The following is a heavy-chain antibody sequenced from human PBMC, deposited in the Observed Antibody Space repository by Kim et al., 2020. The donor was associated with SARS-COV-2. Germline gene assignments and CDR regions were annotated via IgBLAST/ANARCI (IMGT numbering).Heavy chain of an antibody. D-gene: IGHD2-21*02. Sequence: YGDAGKGRFTISRDNAKNPRYLRMTRLRAEDTALYCCAKDSVSGGDSLDYWGQGTLVTVSS. J-gene: IGHJ4*02. V-gene: IGHV3-9*01. CDR3: AKDSVSGGDSLDY.